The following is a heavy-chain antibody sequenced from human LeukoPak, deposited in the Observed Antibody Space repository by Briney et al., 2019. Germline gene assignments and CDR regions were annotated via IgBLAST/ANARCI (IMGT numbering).Heavy chain of an antibody. CDR1: GFTFSNYG. J-gene: IGHJ4*02. CDR2: ILDAGDNK. Sequence: GRALRLSCAASGFTFSNYGIHWVRQAPGKGLEWVAVILDAGDNKYYAESVKGRFTISRDNSKNTLYLQMNSLRAEDTALYYCAKGYGFDSSGSEHYFENWGQGILVTV. D-gene: IGHD3-22*01. V-gene: IGHV3-30*18. CDR3: AKGYGFDSSGSEHYFEN.